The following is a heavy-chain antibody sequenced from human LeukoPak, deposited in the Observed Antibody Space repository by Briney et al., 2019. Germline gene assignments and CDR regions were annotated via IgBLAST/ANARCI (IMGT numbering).Heavy chain of an antibody. V-gene: IGHV4-39*01. J-gene: IGHJ4*02. D-gene: IGHD5/OR15-5a*01. CDR3: ARLRRGYSVPFDY. Sequence: KSSETLSLTCTVSGGSISSSSYYWGWIRQPPGKGLEWIGSIYYSGSTYYNPSLKSRVTISVDTSKNQFSLKLSSVTAADTAVYYCARLRRGYSVPFDYWGQGSLVTVSS. CDR1: GGSISSSSYY. CDR2: IYYSGST.